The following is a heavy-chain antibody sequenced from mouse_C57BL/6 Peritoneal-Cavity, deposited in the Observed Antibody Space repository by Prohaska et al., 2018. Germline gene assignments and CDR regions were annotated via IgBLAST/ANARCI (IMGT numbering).Heavy chain of an antibody. CDR2: IHPNSGST. D-gene: IGHD1-1*01. CDR1: GYTFTSYW. CDR3: ARTSYYGSSSWYFDV. Sequence: QVQLQQPGAELVKPGASVKLSCKASGYTFTSYWMHWVKQRPGQGLEWIGMIHPNSGSTNYNEKFKSKATLTVDKSSSTAYMQLSSLTSEDSAVYYCARTSYYGSSSWYFDVWGTGTTVTVSS. J-gene: IGHJ1*03. V-gene: IGHV1-64*01.